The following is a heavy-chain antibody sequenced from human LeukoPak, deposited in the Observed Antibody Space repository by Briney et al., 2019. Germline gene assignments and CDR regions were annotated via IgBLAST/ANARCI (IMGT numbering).Heavy chain of an antibody. CDR1: GGSISSGGYY. Sequence: PSQTLSLTYTVSGGSISSGGYYWSWIRQHPGKGLEWIGYIYYSGSTYYNPSLKSRVTISVDTSKNQFSLKLSSVTAADTAVYYCARDNGSDYGDYALGYWGQGTLVTVSS. J-gene: IGHJ4*02. V-gene: IGHV4-31*03. D-gene: IGHD4-17*01. CDR2: IYYSGST. CDR3: ARDNGSDYGDYALGY.